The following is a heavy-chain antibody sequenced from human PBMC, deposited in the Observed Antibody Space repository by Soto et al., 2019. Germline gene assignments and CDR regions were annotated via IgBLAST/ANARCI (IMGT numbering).Heavy chain of an antibody. CDR3: AKDQGSSWYEIDY. J-gene: IGHJ4*02. CDR1: GFSFSSFA. V-gene: IGHV3-64D*06. CDR2: IINNGGTA. Sequence: GGSLRLSCSASGFSFSSFAMHWVRQAPGKGLEYVSAIINNGGTAYYADSVNGRFNMSRDNSKNTLYLQMSSLREEDTAVYYCAKDQGSSWYEIDYWGQGTLVTVAS. D-gene: IGHD6-13*01.